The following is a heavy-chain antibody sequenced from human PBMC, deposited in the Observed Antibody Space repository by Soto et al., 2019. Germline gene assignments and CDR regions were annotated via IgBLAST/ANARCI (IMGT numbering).Heavy chain of an antibody. Sequence: GGSLRLSCAASGFTFSSYGMHWVRQAPGKGLEWVAVISYDGSNKYYADSVKGRFTISRDNSKNTLYLQMNSLRAEDTAVHYCAKRAGGSPGAFDIWGQGTMVTVSS. CDR1: GFTFSSYG. J-gene: IGHJ3*02. CDR2: ISYDGSNK. V-gene: IGHV3-30*18. D-gene: IGHD6-19*01. CDR3: AKRAGGSPGAFDI.